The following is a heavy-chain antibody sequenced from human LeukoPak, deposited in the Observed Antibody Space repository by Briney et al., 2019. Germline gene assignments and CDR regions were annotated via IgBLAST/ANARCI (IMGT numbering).Heavy chain of an antibody. CDR2: IIPIFGTA. J-gene: IGHJ6*03. D-gene: IGHD3-22*01. Sequence: GASVKVSCKASGGTFSSYAISWVRQAPGQGLEWMGGIIPIFGTANYAQKFQGRVTITADKSTSTAYMELSSLRSEDTAVYYCATMGSGYYYDLGPGNYYYYMDVWGKGTTVTVSS. CDR3: ATMGSGYYYDLGPGNYYYYMDV. CDR1: GGTFSSYA. V-gene: IGHV1-69*06.